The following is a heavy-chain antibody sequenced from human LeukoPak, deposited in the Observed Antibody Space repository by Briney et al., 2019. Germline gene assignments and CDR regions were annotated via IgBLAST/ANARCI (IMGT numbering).Heavy chain of an antibody. CDR3: AKKKAHWENFDY. J-gene: IGHJ4*02. V-gene: IGHV3-23*01. Sequence: GSLRLSCAASGFTFSSYAMHWVRQAPGKGLEWVSAISGSGGSTYYADSVKGRFTISRDNSKNTLYLQMNSLRAEDTAVYYCAKKKAHWENFDYWGQGTLVTVSS. D-gene: IGHD1-26*01. CDR1: GFTFSSYA. CDR2: ISGSGGST.